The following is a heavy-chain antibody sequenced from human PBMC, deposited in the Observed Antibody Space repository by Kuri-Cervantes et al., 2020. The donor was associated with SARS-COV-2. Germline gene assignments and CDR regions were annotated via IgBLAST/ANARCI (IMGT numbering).Heavy chain of an antibody. V-gene: IGHV4-61*10. J-gene: IGHJ5*02. D-gene: IGHD4/OR15-4a*01. Sequence: SQTLSLTCAVSGVSVTGGTYYWAWIRQPAGKGLEWIGYIYTSGSTNYNPSLKSRVTISVDTSKNQFSLKLSSVTAADTAVYYCARDPNANHNNWFDPWGQGTLVTVSS. CDR3: ARDPNANHNNWFDP. CDR1: GVSVTGGTYY. CDR2: IYTSGST.